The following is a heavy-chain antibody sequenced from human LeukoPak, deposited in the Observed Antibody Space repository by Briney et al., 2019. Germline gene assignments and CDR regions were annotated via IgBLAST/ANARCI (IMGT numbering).Heavy chain of an antibody. CDR2: IKQDGSEK. CDR3: ASTKAYCGGDCYSGAFDI. CDR1: GFTFSSYW. Sequence: PGGSLRLSCAASGFTFSSYWMSWVRQAPGKGLGWVANIKQDGSEKYYVDSVKGRFTISRDNAKNSLYQQMNSLRAEDTAVYYCASTKAYCGGDCYSGAFDIWGQGTMVTVSS. J-gene: IGHJ3*02. D-gene: IGHD2-21*02. V-gene: IGHV3-7*03.